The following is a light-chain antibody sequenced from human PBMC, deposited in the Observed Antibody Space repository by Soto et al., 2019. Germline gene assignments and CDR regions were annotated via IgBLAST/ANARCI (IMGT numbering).Light chain of an antibody. CDR1: SSNIGSNP. J-gene: IGLJ2*01. CDR3: AAWDDSLNGVV. V-gene: IGLV1-44*01. Sequence: QSVLTQPPSASGTPGQRVTISCSGSSSNIGSNPVNWYQQLPGTAPKLLIYSNDQRPSGVPDRFSGSKSGTSASLAISGLQSEDEADYYCAAWDDSLNGVVFGGGTK. CDR2: SND.